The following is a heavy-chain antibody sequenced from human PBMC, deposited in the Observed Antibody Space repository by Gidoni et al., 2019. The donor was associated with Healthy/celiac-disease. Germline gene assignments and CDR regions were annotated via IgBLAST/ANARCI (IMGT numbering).Heavy chain of an antibody. CDR1: GGSISSSNC. D-gene: IGHD2-15*01. J-gene: IGHJ4*02. V-gene: IGHV4-4*02. CDR3: ARSMALADSHGFDY. CDR2: IYHSRST. Sequence: QVQLQESGPVLVKPSATLSLTCAVSGGSISSSNCWSWVRQPPGKGLEWIGEIYHSRSTNYNPSLKRRVTISVDKSKNQFSLKLGSVTAADTAVYYCARSMALADSHGFDYWGQGTLVTVSS.